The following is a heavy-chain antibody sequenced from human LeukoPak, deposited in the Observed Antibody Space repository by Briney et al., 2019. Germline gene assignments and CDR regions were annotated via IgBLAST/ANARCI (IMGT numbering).Heavy chain of an antibody. J-gene: IGHJ3*02. Sequence: GESLKISCKGSGYSFTSYWIGWVRQMPGKGLEWMGIIYPGDSDTRYSPSFQGQVTISADKSISTAYLQWSSMKASDTAMYYCARPEQWLESAFDIWGQGTMVTVSS. D-gene: IGHD6-19*01. CDR2: IYPGDSDT. CDR3: ARPEQWLESAFDI. CDR1: GYSFTSYW. V-gene: IGHV5-51*01.